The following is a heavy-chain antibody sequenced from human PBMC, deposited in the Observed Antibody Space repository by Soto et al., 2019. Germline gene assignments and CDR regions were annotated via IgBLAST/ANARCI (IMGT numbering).Heavy chain of an antibody. CDR2: IYYSGST. J-gene: IGHJ4*02. CDR1: GCSISSSSYY. D-gene: IGHD3-22*01. CDR3: ARKPPFGIVVN. Sequence: QLQLQESGPGLVKTSETLSLTCTVSGCSISSSSYYWGWIRQPPGKGLEWIGSIYYSGSTYSNPPLKIPVTISVDTSKIQFSLKLSSVTAADTAVYYCARKPPFGIVVNWGQGTLVNVSS. V-gene: IGHV4-39*01.